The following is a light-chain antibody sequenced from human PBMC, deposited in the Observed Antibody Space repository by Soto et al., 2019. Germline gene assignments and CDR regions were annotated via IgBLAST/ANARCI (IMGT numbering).Light chain of an antibody. CDR2: TND. Sequence: QSVLTQPPSASGTPGQRVTISCSGSSSNIGSNTVNWYQQLPGTAPNLLIYTNDQRPSGVPDRFSGSGSGTSASLAISGLQFEDEADYHCSSWDDNLDAVVFGAGTKVTVL. CDR1: SSNIGSNT. J-gene: IGLJ1*01. CDR3: SSWDDNLDAVV. V-gene: IGLV1-44*01.